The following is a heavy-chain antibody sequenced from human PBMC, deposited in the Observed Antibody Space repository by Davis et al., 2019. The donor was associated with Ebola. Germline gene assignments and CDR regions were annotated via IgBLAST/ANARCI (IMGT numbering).Heavy chain of an antibody. CDR1: GFTFSSYA. J-gene: IGHJ4*02. CDR3: ARAVGPGHFDY. Sequence: GESLKISCAASGFTFSSYAMSWVRQAPGKGLEWVSAISGSGGSTYYADSVKGRFTISRDNSKNTLYLQMNSLRAEDTAVYYCARAVGPGHFDYWGQGTLVTVSS. CDR2: ISGSGGST. D-gene: IGHD1-26*01. V-gene: IGHV3-23*01.